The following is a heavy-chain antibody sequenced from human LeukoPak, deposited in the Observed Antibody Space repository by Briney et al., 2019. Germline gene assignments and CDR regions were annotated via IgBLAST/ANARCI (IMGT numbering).Heavy chain of an antibody. V-gene: IGHV3-33*06. CDR1: GFTFSSYG. J-gene: IGHJ6*02. Sequence: GRPLRLSCAASGFTFSSYGMRWVRQAPGKGLEWVADIWYDGSNKYYADSVKGRFTISRDNSRNTLYLQMNSLRAEDTAVYYCAKVSPPIVVVPAAMDVWGQGTTVTVSS. CDR2: IWYDGSNK. D-gene: IGHD2-2*01. CDR3: AKVSPPIVVVPAAMDV.